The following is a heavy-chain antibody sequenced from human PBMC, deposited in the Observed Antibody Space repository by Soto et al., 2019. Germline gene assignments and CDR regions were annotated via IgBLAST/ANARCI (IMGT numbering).Heavy chain of an antibody. J-gene: IGHJ6*02. CDR1: GGSFSSDA. CDR3: ARGEYYDFWSGYYAYYYGMDV. CDR2: IITIFNTA. D-gene: IGHD3-3*01. Sequence: SVKVSCKASGGSFSSDAISWVRRAPGHGLEWMGGIITIFNTANYAQMFHGRLTITADESSTTAYMELSSLRSEDTAVYYCARGEYYDFWSGYYAYYYGMDVWGQGTTVTVSS. V-gene: IGHV1-69*13.